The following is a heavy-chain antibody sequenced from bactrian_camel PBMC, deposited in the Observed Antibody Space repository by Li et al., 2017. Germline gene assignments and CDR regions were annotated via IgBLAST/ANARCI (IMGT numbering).Heavy chain of an antibody. CDR2: IDTRSGRT. D-gene: IGHD2*01. CDR3: AAGRTSTLVPLRYTV. V-gene: IGHV3S53*01. CDR1: RYLANTNC. J-gene: IGHJ4*01. Sequence: HVQLVESGGDSVQAGGSLRLSCVSSRYLANTNCMVWFRQSPGLEREGLAVIDTRSGRTLYADSVKGRFTISQDKAKNTVYLQMNSLKPEDTAMYYCAAGRTSTLVPLRYTVWGQGTQVTVS.